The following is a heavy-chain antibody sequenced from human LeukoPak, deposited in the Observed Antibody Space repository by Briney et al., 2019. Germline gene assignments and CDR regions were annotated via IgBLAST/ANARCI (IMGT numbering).Heavy chain of an antibody. V-gene: IGHV3-43*01. D-gene: IGHD3-22*01. CDR3: VKDLSYESSGSVFEY. J-gene: IGHJ4*02. CDR2: NWHGTT. CDR1: GFTFEEYT. Sequence: GGSLRLSCAASGFTFEEYTMHWVRQAPGKTLEWVYLNWHGTTYYRDSLKGRFTISRDNSKDSLYLQINTLRSEDTAFYYCVKDLSYESSGSVFEYWGQGTLVTVSS.